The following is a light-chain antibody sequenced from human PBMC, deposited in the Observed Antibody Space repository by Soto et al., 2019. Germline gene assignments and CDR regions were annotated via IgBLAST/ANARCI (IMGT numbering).Light chain of an antibody. CDR1: QSINW. CDR2: EAS. V-gene: IGKV1-5*03. J-gene: IGKJ1*01. CDR3: QHYDTYSPMWT. Sequence: DIQLAQSPSTLSASVGDRITITCRATQSINWLAWYQQKPGKARKLLIFEASRLESGVPSRFSGSGSGTEFTLTISSLQPDDFGTYYCQHYDTYSPMWTFGQGTKVDVK.